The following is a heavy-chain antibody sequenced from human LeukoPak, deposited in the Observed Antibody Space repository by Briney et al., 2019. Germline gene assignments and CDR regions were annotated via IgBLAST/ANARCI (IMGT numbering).Heavy chain of an antibody. CDR2: ISAYNGNT. CDR1: GYTFTSYG. V-gene: IGHV1-18*01. CDR3: AREGSPYYDILTGYEYPDY. D-gene: IGHD3-9*01. J-gene: IGHJ4*02. Sequence: ASVKVSCKASGYTFTSYGISWVRQAPGQGLEWMGWISAYNGNTNYAQKLQGRVTMTTDTSTSTAYMELRSLRSDDTAVYYCAREGSPYYDILTGYEYPDYWGQGTLVTVSS.